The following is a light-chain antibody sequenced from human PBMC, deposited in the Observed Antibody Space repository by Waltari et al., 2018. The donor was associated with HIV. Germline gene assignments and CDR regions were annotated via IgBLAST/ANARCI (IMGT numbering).Light chain of an antibody. CDR1: ALPKQY. Sequence: SYELTQPPSVSVSPGQTARITCSGDALPKQYAYWYHQQPGQAPVLVIYEDTERPSGIPERCSGSSSGTTVTLTISGVQAEDEADYYCQSADSSGTWVFGGGTKLTVL. V-gene: IGLV3-25*03. CDR2: EDT. J-gene: IGLJ3*02. CDR3: QSADSSGTWV.